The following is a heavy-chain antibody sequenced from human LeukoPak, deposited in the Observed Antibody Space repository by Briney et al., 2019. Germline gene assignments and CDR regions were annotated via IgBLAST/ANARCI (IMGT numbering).Heavy chain of an antibody. Sequence: GASVKVSCKASGYTFTSYGISWVRQAPGQGLEWMGWISAYNGNTNYAQKLQGRVTMTTDTSTSTAYMELRSLRSDDTAVYYCARDLWIYYGSGSYYKPNDYWGQGTLVTVSS. D-gene: IGHD3-10*01. CDR1: GYTFTSYG. V-gene: IGHV1-18*01. J-gene: IGHJ4*02. CDR3: ARDLWIYYGSGSYYKPNDY. CDR2: ISAYNGNT.